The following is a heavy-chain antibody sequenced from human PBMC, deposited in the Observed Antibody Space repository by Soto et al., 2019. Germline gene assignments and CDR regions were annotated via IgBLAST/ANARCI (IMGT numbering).Heavy chain of an antibody. Sequence: SETLSLTCTVSGGSISSYYWSWIRQPPGKGLEWIGYIYYSGSTNYNPSLKSRVTISVDTSKNQFSLKLSSVTAADTAVYYCAREEGGATNYWGQGTLVTVSS. CDR1: GGSISSYY. V-gene: IGHV4-59*01. CDR3: AREEGGATNY. CDR2: IYYSGST. D-gene: IGHD5-12*01. J-gene: IGHJ4*02.